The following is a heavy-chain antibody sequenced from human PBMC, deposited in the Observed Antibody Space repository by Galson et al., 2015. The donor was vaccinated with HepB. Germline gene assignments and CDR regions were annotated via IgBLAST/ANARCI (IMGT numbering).Heavy chain of an antibody. V-gene: IGHV1-24*01. Sequence: SVKVSCKVSGYTLTELSLHWVRQAPGKGLEWVGGSDPEDAETIYAQKFQGRVTMTEDTSTDTAYMELTSLGSEDTAMYYCATIPTYGIPAANYYLYYGLDVWGQGTTVTVSS. CDR1: GYTLTELS. J-gene: IGHJ6*02. CDR3: ATIPTYGIPAANYYLYYGLDV. CDR2: SDPEDAET. D-gene: IGHD2-2*01.